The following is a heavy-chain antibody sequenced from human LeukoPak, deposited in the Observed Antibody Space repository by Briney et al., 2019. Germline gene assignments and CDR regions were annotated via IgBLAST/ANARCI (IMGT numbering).Heavy chain of an antibody. CDR2: ISGSGGST. V-gene: IGHV3-23*01. CDR1: GLTFSSYA. CDR3: AKFLGGSSSWDYYYYMDV. D-gene: IGHD6-6*01. Sequence: GGSLRLSCAASGLTFSSYAMSWVRQAPGKGLEWVSAISGSGGSTYYADSVKGRFTISRDNSKNTLYLQMNSLRAEDTAVYYCAKFLGGSSSWDYYYYMDVWGKGTTVTVSS. J-gene: IGHJ6*03.